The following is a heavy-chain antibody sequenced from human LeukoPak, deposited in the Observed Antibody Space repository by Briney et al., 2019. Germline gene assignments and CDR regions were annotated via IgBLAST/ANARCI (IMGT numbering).Heavy chain of an antibody. V-gene: IGHV3-7*03. J-gene: IGHJ4*02. CDR3: ASSRGYYGSGSYTRKYFDY. Sequence: GGSLRLSCAASGFTFSSYWMSWVRQAPGKGLEWVANIKQDGSEKYYVDSVKGRFTISRDNAKNSLYLQMNSLRAEDTAVYYCASSRGYYGSGSYTRKYFDYWGQGTLVTVSS. CDR2: IKQDGSEK. CDR1: GFTFSSYW. D-gene: IGHD3-10*01.